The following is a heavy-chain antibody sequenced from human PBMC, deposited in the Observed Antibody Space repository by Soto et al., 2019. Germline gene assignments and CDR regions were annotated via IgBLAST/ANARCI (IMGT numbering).Heavy chain of an antibody. J-gene: IGHJ4*02. CDR1: GVSSTSFY. Sequence: PSETLSLTYTVSGVSSTSFYWSWILQSPGKGLEWIGYIFDNGDVKYNPSLMSRLTMSIDMSKNEFSLRLKSVTAADTAMYYCARGWGSKWYYFDSWGEGTLVTVSS. CDR3: ARGWGSKWYYFDS. D-gene: IGHD3-16*01. V-gene: IGHV4-59*01. CDR2: IFDNGDV.